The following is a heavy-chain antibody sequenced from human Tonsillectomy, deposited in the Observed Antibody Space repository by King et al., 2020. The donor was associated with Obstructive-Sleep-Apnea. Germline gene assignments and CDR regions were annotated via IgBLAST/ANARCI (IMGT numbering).Heavy chain of an antibody. Sequence: VQLVESGGGLVQPGRSLRLSCAASGFTFDDYAMHWVRQVPGKGLEGVSGISWNSGSIGYADSVKGRFTISRDNAKKSLYLQMNSLSAEDTALYYCAKGSSSSWLQLRYDMDVWGQGTTVTVSS. CDR1: GFTFDDYA. D-gene: IGHD6-13*01. CDR3: AKGSSSSWLQLRYDMDV. V-gene: IGHV3-9*01. CDR2: ISWNSGSI. J-gene: IGHJ6*02.